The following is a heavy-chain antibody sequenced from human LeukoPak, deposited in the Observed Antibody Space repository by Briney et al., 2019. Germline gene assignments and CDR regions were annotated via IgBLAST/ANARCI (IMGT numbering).Heavy chain of an antibody. V-gene: IGHV3-23*01. Sequence: QPGGSLRLSCAASGFTFSSYAMSWVRQAPGKGLEWVSAISGSGGSTYYADSVKGRFTISRDNSKNTLYLQMNSLRAEDTAVYYCAKEGGSGWYMPEGEIPAKFDYWGQGTLVTVSS. CDR2: ISGSGGST. D-gene: IGHD6-19*01. CDR3: AKEGGSGWYMPEGEIPAKFDY. CDR1: GFTFSSYA. J-gene: IGHJ4*02.